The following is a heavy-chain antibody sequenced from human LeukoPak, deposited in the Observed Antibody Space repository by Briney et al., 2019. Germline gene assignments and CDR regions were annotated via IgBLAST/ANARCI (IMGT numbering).Heavy chain of an antibody. CDR2: IIPIFGTA. V-gene: IGHV1-69*05. D-gene: IGHD3-22*01. J-gene: IGHJ6*03. CDR3: ASMIVVAGYYYYYMDV. CDR1: GGTFSSYA. Sequence: SVKVSCKASGGTFSSYAISWVRQAPGQGLEWMGGIIPIFGTANYAQKFQGRVTITTDESTSTAYMELSSLRSEDTAVYHCASMIVVAGYYYYYMDVWGKGTTVTVTS.